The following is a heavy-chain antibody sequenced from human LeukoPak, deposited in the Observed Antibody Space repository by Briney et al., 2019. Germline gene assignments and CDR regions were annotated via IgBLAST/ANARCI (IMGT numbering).Heavy chain of an antibody. D-gene: IGHD3-3*01. CDR2: ISYDGSNK. CDR3: ARGGRITIFGVLIDD. V-gene: IGHV3-30*04. Sequence: PGGSLRLSCAASGFTFSLYAMHWVRQAPGKGLEWVTVISYDGSNKYYADSVKGRFTISRDNSKNTLSLQMNSLRPEDTGVYFCARGGRITIFGVLIDDWGQGTQVTVSS. J-gene: IGHJ4*02. CDR1: GFTFSLYA.